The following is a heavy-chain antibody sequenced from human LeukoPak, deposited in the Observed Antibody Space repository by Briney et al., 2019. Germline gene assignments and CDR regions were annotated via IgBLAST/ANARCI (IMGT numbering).Heavy chain of an antibody. CDR1: GFTFSDYY. D-gene: IGHD2-21*02. CDR2: IDQDGSET. Sequence: GGSLRLSCAASGFTFSDYYMSWIRQAPGKGLEWVASIDQDGSETNYVDSVKGRFTISRDNSKNSLSLQMNSLRVEDTAVYYCTTYPRLGGGDTAFVSWGQGTLVTVSS. V-gene: IGHV3-7*01. CDR3: TTYPRLGGGDTAFVS. J-gene: IGHJ4*02.